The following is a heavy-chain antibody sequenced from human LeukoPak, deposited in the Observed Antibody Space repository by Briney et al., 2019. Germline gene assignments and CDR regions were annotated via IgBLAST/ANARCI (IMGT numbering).Heavy chain of an antibody. D-gene: IGHD3-10*01. Sequence: GGSLRLSCAASGFTFSTYGINWVRQAPGKGLEWVAVISYDGSNKYYADSVKGRFTISRDNSKNTLYLQMNSLRAEDTAVYYCAREGAITMVRGVSSPYYFDYWGQGTLVTVSS. CDR2: ISYDGSNK. CDR1: GFTFSTYG. CDR3: AREGAITMVRGVSSPYYFDY. V-gene: IGHV3-30*03. J-gene: IGHJ4*02.